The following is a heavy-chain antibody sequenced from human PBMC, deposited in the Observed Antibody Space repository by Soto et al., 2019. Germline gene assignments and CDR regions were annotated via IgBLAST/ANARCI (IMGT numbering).Heavy chain of an antibody. D-gene: IGHD3-22*01. Sequence: EVQLLESGGGLVQPGGSLRLSCAASGFTFSSYAMSWVRQAPGKGLEWVSAISGSGDSTYYADSVKGRFAISRDNSKNTLYLKMNSLRAEDTAVYYCAKDTYLDYSDSSGYYPWYYYGLDVWGQGTTVTVSS. CDR3: AKDTYLDYSDSSGYYPWYYYGLDV. CDR1: GFTFSSYA. CDR2: ISGSGDST. J-gene: IGHJ6*02. V-gene: IGHV3-23*01.